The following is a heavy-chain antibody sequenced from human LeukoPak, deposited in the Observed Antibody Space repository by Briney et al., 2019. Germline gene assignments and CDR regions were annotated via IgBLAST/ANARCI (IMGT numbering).Heavy chain of an antibody. CDR3: ARPGVPPARTYYDYVWGSYRTGPDAFDI. D-gene: IGHD3-16*02. Sequence: GGSLRLSCAASGFTFSSYGMHWVRQAPGKGLEWVAVISYDGSNKYYADSVKGRFTISRDNSKNTLYLQMNSLRAEDTAVYYCARPGVPPARTYYDYVWGSYRTGPDAFDIWGQGTMVTVSS. J-gene: IGHJ3*02. V-gene: IGHV3-30*03. CDR2: ISYDGSNK. CDR1: GFTFSSYG.